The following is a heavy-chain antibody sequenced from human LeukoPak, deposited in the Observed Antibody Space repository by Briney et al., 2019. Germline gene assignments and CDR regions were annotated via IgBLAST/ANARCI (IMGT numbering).Heavy chain of an antibody. CDR2: ISAYNGNT. CDR1: GYTFTSYG. J-gene: IGHJ4*02. Sequence: ASVKVSCKASGYTFTSYGISWVRQAPGQGLEWMGWISAYNGNTNYAQKLQGRVTITTDTSTSTAYMELRSLRSDDTAVYYCARNAYVWGSYDYWGQGTLVTVSS. D-gene: IGHD3-16*01. V-gene: IGHV1-18*01. CDR3: ARNAYVWGSYDY.